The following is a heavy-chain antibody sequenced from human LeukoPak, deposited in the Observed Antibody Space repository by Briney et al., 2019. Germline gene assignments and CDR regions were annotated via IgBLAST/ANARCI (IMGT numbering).Heavy chain of an antibody. V-gene: IGHV4-34*01. CDR1: GDSFRGHY. D-gene: IGHD3-3*01. CDR2: INHSGST. CDR3: ARGTRFYYYGMDV. Sequence: MTSETLSLTRAVYGDSFRGHYWRWIPQPPGKGLEWIGEINHSGSTNYNPSLKSRVTISVDTSKNQFSLKLSSVTAADTAVYYCARGTRFYYYGMDVWGQGTPVTVSS. J-gene: IGHJ6*02.